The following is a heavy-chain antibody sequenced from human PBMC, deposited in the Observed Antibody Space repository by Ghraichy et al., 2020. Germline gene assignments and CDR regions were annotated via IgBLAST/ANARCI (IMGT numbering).Heavy chain of an antibody. Sequence: GGSLRLSCAASGFTFSSYRMNWVRQAPGKGLEWVSFISSSRSYIEYADSVKGRFTISRDNAKNSLYLQMNSLRAEDTAVYYCARDPGYCSGGRCYLEQFDYWGQGTLVTVSS. CDR1: GFTFSSYR. CDR3: ARDPGYCSGGRCYLEQFDY. CDR2: ISSSRSYI. V-gene: IGHV3-21*01. D-gene: IGHD2-15*01. J-gene: IGHJ4*02.